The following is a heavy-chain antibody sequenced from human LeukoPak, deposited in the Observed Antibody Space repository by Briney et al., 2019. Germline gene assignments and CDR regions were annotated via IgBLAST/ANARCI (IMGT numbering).Heavy chain of an antibody. J-gene: IGHJ4*02. CDR3: ARDPVRYYGSGSYYHGTFDY. Sequence: PSQTLSLTCTVSGGSISSGGYYWSWIRQHPGKGLERIGYIYYSGSTYYNPSLKSRLTISVDTSKNQFSLKLSSVTAADTAIYYCARDPVRYYGSGSYYHGTFDYWGQGTLVTVSS. CDR2: IYYSGST. CDR1: GGSISSGGYY. D-gene: IGHD3-10*01. V-gene: IGHV4-31*03.